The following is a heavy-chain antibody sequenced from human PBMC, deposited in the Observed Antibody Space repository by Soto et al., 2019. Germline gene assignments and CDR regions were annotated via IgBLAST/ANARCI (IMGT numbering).Heavy chain of an antibody. CDR2: IYYSGST. CDR3: ARDKGTGTSNWFDP. J-gene: IGHJ5*02. CDR1: GGSISSGDYY. Sequence: PSETLSLTCTVSGGSISSGDYYWSWIRQPPGKGLEWIGYIYYSGSTYYNPSLKSRATISVDTSKNQFSLKLSSVTAADTAVYYCARDKGTGTSNWFDPWGQGTLVTVSS. V-gene: IGHV4-30-4*01. D-gene: IGHD1-7*01.